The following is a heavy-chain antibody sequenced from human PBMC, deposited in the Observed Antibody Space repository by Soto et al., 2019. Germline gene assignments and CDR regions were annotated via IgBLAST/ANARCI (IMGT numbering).Heavy chain of an antibody. Sequence: GGSLRLSCGASGFTFSSSSMNWVRQAPGKGPEWVSCSSSSTRNIYYAESVKGRFTITRDNAKNSLYLQMSSLRAEDTAVYYCARGESWFDSWGQGTLVTAPQ. J-gene: IGHJ5*01. CDR2: SSSSTRNI. D-gene: IGHD3-16*01. V-gene: IGHV3-21*06. CDR3: ARGESWFDS. CDR1: GFTFSSSS.